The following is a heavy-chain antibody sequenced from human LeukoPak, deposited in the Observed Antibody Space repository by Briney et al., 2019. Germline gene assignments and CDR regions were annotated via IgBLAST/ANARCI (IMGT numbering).Heavy chain of an antibody. Sequence: SYTLPLTRTLSGGSISSYYLSWIRQPPAKGLDWIGYIYYSRSTNYNPSLNSRVTISVDTSKNQSSLKLSSVTAADTAVYYCAAITTRDYYFDYWGQGTLVTVSS. J-gene: IGHJ4*02. D-gene: IGHD3-22*01. V-gene: IGHV4-59*08. CDR2: IYYSRST. CDR1: GGSISSYY. CDR3: AAITTRDYYFDY.